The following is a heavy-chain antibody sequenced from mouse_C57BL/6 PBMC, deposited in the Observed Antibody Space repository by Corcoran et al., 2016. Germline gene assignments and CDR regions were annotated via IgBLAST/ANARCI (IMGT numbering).Heavy chain of an antibody. V-gene: IGHV1-26*01. CDR2: INPNNGGT. Sequence: EVQLQQTGPEMVKPGASVKISCKASGYTFTDYYMNGVKQSHGKSLEWIGDINPNNGGTSYNQKFKGKATLTVDKSSSTAYMELRSLTSEDSAVYYCARYRMDYWGQGTSVTVSS. CDR1: GYTFTDYY. J-gene: IGHJ4*01. CDR3: ARYRMDY.